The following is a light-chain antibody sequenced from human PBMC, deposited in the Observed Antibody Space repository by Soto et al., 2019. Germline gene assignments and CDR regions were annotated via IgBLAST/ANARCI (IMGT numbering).Light chain of an antibody. Sequence: QPVLTQPASVSGSPGQSITISCTGTSSDVGSYNLVSWYQQYPGKAPKLMIYEVTKRPSGVSNRFSGSKSGNTASLTISGLQAEDEADYYCSSYTSGSPYVFGTGTKVTVL. J-gene: IGLJ1*01. V-gene: IGLV2-14*02. CDR3: SSYTSGSPYV. CDR2: EVT. CDR1: SSDVGSYNL.